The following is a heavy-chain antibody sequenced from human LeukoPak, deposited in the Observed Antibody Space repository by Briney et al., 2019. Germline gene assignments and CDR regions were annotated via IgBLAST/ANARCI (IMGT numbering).Heavy chain of an antibody. CDR1: GFTFSSYW. CDR3: ARDSRYYYDSRNYDNVAFDM. J-gene: IGHJ3*02. D-gene: IGHD3-10*01. V-gene: IGHV3-74*01. CDR2: ISSDGRTT. Sequence: GGSLRLSCAASGFTFSSYWMHWVRQGPGKGLVWVSRISSDGRTTSYADSVKGRFTISRDNAKNTLYPQMNSLRVEDTAVYYCARDSRYYYDSRNYDNVAFDMWGQGTMVTVSS.